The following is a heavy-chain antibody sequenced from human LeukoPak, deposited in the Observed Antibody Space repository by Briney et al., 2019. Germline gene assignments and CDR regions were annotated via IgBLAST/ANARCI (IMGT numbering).Heavy chain of an antibody. CDR3: ARVGRNYGTEGYYFDY. Sequence: SETLSLTCTVSGGSISSYYWSWIRQPPGKGLEWIGYIYYSGSTNYNPSLKSRVTISVDTSKNQFSLKLSSVTAADTAVYYCARVGRNYGTEGYYFDYWGQGTLVTVSS. CDR2: IYYSGST. J-gene: IGHJ4*02. D-gene: IGHD1-7*01. V-gene: IGHV4-59*01. CDR1: GGSISSYY.